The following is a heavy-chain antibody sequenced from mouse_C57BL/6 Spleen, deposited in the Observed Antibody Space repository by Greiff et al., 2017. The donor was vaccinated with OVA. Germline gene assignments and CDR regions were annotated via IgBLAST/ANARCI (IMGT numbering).Heavy chain of an antibody. CDR2: IDPETGGT. Sequence: VQLQQSGAELVRPGASVTLSCKASGYTFTDYEMHWVKQTPVHGLEWIGAIDPETGGTAYNQKFKGKAILTADKSSSTAYMELRSLTSEDSAVYYCTESYGSSFDYWGQGTTLTVSS. J-gene: IGHJ2*01. D-gene: IGHD1-1*01. CDR1: GYTFTDYE. V-gene: IGHV1-15*01. CDR3: TESYGSSFDY.